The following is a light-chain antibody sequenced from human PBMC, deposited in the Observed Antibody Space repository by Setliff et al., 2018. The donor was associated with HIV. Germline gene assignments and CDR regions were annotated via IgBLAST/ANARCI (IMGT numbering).Light chain of an antibody. V-gene: IGLV2-11*01. Sequence: QSALAQPRSVSGSPGQSVTISCTGTSNDVGGYNFVSWYQHHPGKAPKLIIYEVNHRPSGVSHRFSGSKSANTASLTISGLQAEDEADYYCSSYTFRKTWVFGGGTKVTVL. J-gene: IGLJ3*02. CDR1: SNDVGGYNF. CDR2: EVN. CDR3: SSYTFRKTWV.